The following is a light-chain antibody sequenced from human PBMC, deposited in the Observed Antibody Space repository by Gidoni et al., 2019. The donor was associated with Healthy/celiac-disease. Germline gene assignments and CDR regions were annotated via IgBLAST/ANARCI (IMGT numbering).Light chain of an antibody. V-gene: IGKV1-33*01. CDR3: QQYDNLPLT. J-gene: IGKJ4*01. CDR1: QDISNY. CDR2: DAS. Sequence: DIQMTQSPSSLSASVGDRVTITCQASQDISNYLNWYQQKPGKAPKLLIYDASNLETGVPSRFSGSGSGTDFTFNISRLQPEDIATYYYQQYDNLPLTFGGGTKVEIK.